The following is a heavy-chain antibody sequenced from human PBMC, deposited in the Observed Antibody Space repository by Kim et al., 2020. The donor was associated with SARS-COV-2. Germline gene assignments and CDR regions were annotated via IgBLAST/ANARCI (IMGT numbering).Heavy chain of an antibody. J-gene: IGHJ4*02. CDR2: ISAYNGNT. Sequence: ASVKVSCKASGYTFTSYGISWVRQAPGQGLEWMGWISAYNGNTNYAQKLQGRVTMTTDTSTSTAYMELRSLRSDDTVVYYCARDPGVVVVAATGQLDYWGQGTLVTVSS. D-gene: IGHD2-15*01. CDR1: GYTFTSYG. CDR3: ARDPGVVVVAATGQLDY. V-gene: IGHV1-18*01.